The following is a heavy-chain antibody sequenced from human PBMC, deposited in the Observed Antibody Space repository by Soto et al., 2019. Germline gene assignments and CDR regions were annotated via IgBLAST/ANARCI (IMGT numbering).Heavy chain of an antibody. V-gene: IGHV1-3*01. CDR2: INAGNGNT. CDR3: ARSSDMVRGVIIYDY. Sequence: ASVKVSCKASGYTFTSYAMHWVRQAPGQRLEWMGWINAGNGNTKYSQKFQGRVTITRDTSASTAYMELSSLRSEDTAVYYCARSSDMVRGVIIYDYCGQGPLVTVSS. D-gene: IGHD3-10*01. CDR1: GYTFTSYA. J-gene: IGHJ4*02.